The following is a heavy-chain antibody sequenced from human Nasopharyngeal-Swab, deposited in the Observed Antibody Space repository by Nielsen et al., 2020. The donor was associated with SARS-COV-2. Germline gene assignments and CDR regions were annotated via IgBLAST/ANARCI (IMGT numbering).Heavy chain of an antibody. V-gene: IGHV3-23*01. Sequence: GESLKISCAASGFTFSSYAMSLVRQAPGQGLEWVSVISGSVGSTYYADSVQGRFTITSDNSKNTLYLQMNSLRAEDTAVYYCARYEDYYDSSGYAYWGQGTLVTVSS. D-gene: IGHD3-22*01. J-gene: IGHJ4*02. CDR1: GFTFSSYA. CDR2: ISGSVGST. CDR3: ARYEDYYDSSGYAY.